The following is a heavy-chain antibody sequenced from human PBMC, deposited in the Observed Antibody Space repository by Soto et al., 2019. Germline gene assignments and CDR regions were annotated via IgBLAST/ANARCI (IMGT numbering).Heavy chain of an antibody. V-gene: IGHV3-33*01. Sequence: QVQLVESGGGVVQPGRSLRLSCAASGFTFSSYGMHWLRQAPGKGLEWVAVIWYDGSNKYYADSVKGRFTISRDNSKNTLYLQMNSLRAEDTAVYYCARDLAAAGPDYWGQGTLVTVSS. CDR3: ARDLAAAGPDY. CDR1: GFTFSSYG. J-gene: IGHJ4*02. CDR2: IWYDGSNK. D-gene: IGHD6-13*01.